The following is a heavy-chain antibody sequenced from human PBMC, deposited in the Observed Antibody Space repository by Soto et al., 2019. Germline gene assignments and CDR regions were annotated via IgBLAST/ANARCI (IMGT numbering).Heavy chain of an antibody. CDR1: GGSFSGYY. V-gene: IGHV4-34*01. CDR3: VCPVTTGYYYYMDV. J-gene: IGHJ6*03. Sequence: SETLSLTCAVYGGSFSGYYWSWIRQPPGKGLEWIGEINHSGSTNYNPSLKSRVTISVDTSKNQFSLKLSSVTAADTAVYYCVCPVTTGYYYYMDVWGKGTTVTVSS. D-gene: IGHD4-17*01. CDR2: INHSGST.